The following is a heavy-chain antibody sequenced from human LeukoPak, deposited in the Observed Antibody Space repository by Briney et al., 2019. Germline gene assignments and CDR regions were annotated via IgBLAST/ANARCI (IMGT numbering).Heavy chain of an antibody. CDR1: GYTFTSCY. CDR3: ARAVTMIVVRSYYFDY. D-gene: IGHD3-22*01. V-gene: IGHV1-46*01. CDR2: INPSGGST. J-gene: IGHJ4*02. Sequence: ASVKVSCKASGYTFTSCYMHWVRQAPGQGLEWMGIINPSGGSTSYAQKFQGRVTMTRDTSTSTVYMELSSLRSEDTAVYYCARAVTMIVVRSYYFDYWGQGTLVTVSS.